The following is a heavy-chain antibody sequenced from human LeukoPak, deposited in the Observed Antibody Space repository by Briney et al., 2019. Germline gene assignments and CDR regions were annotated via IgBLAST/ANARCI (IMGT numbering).Heavy chain of an antibody. CDR1: GYTFTNYW. CDR3: ASLYDSSSYYWGDY. D-gene: IGHD3-22*01. V-gene: IGHV5-51*01. CDR2: IYPGDSDT. Sequence: GESLKISCKASGYTFTNYWIAWVRQMPGKGLEWMGIIYPGDSDTRYSPSFQGQVTISADKSISTAYLQWSSLKASDTAMYYCASLYDSSSYYWGDYWGQGTLVTVSS. J-gene: IGHJ4*02.